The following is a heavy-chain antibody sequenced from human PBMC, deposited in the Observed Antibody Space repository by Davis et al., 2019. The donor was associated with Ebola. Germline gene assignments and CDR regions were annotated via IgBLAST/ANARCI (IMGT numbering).Heavy chain of an antibody. CDR3: ARLDSSGWSYYFDY. CDR1: GYSFINYW. CDR2: IYPGNSDT. Sequence: GESLKISCKGSGYSFINYWIGWVRQMPGKGLQWMGIIYPGNSDTRYSPSFQGQVTISADKSITTAYLLWSSLKASDTAMYYCARLDSSGWSYYFDYWGQGTLVTVSS. D-gene: IGHD6-19*01. J-gene: IGHJ4*02. V-gene: IGHV5-51*01.